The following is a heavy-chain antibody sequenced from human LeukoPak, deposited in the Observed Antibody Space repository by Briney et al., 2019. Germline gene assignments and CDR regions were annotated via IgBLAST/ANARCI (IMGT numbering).Heavy chain of an antibody. CDR3: AREGDYGDYSKSFYYMDV. CDR1: GGYIGIYY. V-gene: IGHV4-4*07. J-gene: IGHJ6*03. CDR2: IYTSENA. D-gene: IGHD4-17*01. Sequence: AQTLSLTCTVAGGYIGIYYWRWIRQPAGRGLEWIGRIYTSENADYNPSLKSRVTMSVDMSTSQFSLTLTSVTAADTAVYYCAREGDYGDYSKSFYYMDVWGKGTTVTVSS.